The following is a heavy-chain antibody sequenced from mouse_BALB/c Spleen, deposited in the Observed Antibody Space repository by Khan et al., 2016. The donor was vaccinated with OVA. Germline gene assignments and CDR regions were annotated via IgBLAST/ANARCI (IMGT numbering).Heavy chain of an antibody. V-gene: IGHV3-5*02. CDR2: IYYSGTI. Sequence: VQLKQSGPGLVKPSQTVYLTCTVTGISITTGNYRWSWIRQFQGNKLEWIGNIYYSGTITYNPSLTSRTTITRDTSKSQFFLEMNSLTAEDTATYFCARDYGSLYWYFDVWGAGTTVTVSS. CDR1: GISITTGNYR. J-gene: IGHJ1*01. CDR3: ARDYGSLYWYFDV. D-gene: IGHD1-1*01.